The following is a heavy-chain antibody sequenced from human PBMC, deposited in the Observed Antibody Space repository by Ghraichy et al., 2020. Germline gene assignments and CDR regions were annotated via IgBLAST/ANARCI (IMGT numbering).Heavy chain of an antibody. CDR1: GGFIRNYY. CDR3: ARDTEEMATPYWYFDL. Sequence: TLSLTCIVSGGFIRNYYWSWIRQPPGQGLEWIGFIHYSGTTQYNPSLKSRVTFSVDTSKNQFSLKLSSVTAADTAVYFCARDTEEMATPYWYFDLWGRGTLVTVSS. D-gene: IGHD5-24*01. V-gene: IGHV4-59*01. CDR2: IHYSGTT. J-gene: IGHJ2*01.